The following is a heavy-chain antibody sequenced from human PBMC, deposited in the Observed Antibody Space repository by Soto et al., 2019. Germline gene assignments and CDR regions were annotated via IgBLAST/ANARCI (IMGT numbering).Heavy chain of an antibody. J-gene: IGHJ6*02. CDR3: AKGGAIVAAGTRVYLYNAMDV. CDR2: INPNSGDT. CDR1: GYIFTGYY. Sequence: VASVKVSCKASGYIFTGYYVHWVRQAPGQGLEWMGWINPNSGDTYLAQRFQGRVTMNRDTSIGTAYMELRGLTSDDTAEYYCAKGGAIVAAGTRVYLYNAMDVWGQGTTVTVSS. V-gene: IGHV1-2*02. D-gene: IGHD1-26*01.